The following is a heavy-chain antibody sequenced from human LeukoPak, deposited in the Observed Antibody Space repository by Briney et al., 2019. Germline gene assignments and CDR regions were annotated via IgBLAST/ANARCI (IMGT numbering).Heavy chain of an antibody. V-gene: IGHV3-21*04. CDR1: GFTFSSYS. J-gene: IGHJ4*02. CDR2: ISSSSSYI. D-gene: IGHD4-23*01. Sequence: GGSLRLSCAASGFTFSSYSMNWVRQAPGKGLEWVSSISSSSSYIYYADSVKGRFTISRDNAKNSLYLQMNSLRAEDTAVYYCAKSKDGGGRFDYWGQGTLVTVSS. CDR3: AKSKDGGGRFDY.